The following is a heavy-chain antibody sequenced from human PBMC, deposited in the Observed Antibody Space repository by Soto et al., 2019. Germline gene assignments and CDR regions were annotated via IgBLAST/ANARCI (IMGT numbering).Heavy chain of an antibody. D-gene: IGHD3-3*01. J-gene: IGHJ4*02. Sequence: QVQLVQSGAEVKKPGSSVKVSCTTAGGTISSFPINWVRQAPGRGLEWMGGIIPSDGTAKYAEKFQGRVTITADASSSTAYMDLSSLRSEDTAVYYCARSFTKSRRGGVAFDYGGQGTLLTVSP. CDR3: ARSFTKSRRGGVAFDY. CDR2: IIPSDGTA. CDR1: GGTISSFP. V-gene: IGHV1-69*01.